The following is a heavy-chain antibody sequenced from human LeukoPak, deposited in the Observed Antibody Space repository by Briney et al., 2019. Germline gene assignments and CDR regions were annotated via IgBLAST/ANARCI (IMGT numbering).Heavy chain of an antibody. V-gene: IGHV3-9*01. CDR1: GFTFDDYA. CDR2: ISWNSGSI. CDR3: AKDSVGYCSGGSCYIFDY. Sequence: GGSLRLSCAASGFTFDDYAMHWVRHAPGKGLEWVSGISWNSGSIGYADSVKGRFTISRDNAKNSLYLQMNSLRAEDTALYYCAKDSVGYCSGGSCYIFDYWGQGTLVNVSS. D-gene: IGHD2-15*01. J-gene: IGHJ4*02.